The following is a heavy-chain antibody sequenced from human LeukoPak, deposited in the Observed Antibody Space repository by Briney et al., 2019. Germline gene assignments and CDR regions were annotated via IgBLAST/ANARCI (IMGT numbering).Heavy chain of an antibody. CDR3: AKGSF. Sequence: GGSLRLSCAAFGFTFSSSVMSWVRQAPGKGLGWVSGISNSGSITYYADSVKGRFTISRDNSKNMLYLKMNSLRAEDTAVYYCAKGSFWGQGTLVTVSS. J-gene: IGHJ4*02. CDR2: ISNSGSIT. V-gene: IGHV3-23*01. CDR1: GFTFSSSV.